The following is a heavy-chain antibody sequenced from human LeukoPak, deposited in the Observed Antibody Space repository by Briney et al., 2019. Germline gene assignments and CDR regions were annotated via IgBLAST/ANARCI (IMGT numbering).Heavy chain of an antibody. D-gene: IGHD3-3*01. CDR1: GYSISSGYY. V-gene: IGHV4-38-2*02. CDR3: ARDARVPSSWFDP. CDR2: IYHSGST. J-gene: IGHJ5*02. Sequence: SETLSLTCAVSGYSISSGYYWGWIRQPPGKGLEWIGSIYHSGSTYYNPSLKSRVTISVDTSKNQFSLKLSSVTAADTAVYYRARDARVPSSWFDPWGQGTLITVSS.